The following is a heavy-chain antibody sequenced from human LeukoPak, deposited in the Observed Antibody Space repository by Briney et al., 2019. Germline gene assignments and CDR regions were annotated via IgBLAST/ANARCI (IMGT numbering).Heavy chain of an antibody. CDR2: INPNSGGT. D-gene: IGHD6-19*01. V-gene: IGHV1-2*02. CDR3: ARSIAVAALDAFDI. Sequence: ASVKVSCKASGYTFTSYGISWVRQAPGQGLEWMGWINPNSGGTNYAQKFQGRVTMTRDTSISTAYMELSRLRSDDTAVYYCARSIAVAALDAFDIWGQGTMVTVSS. CDR1: GYTFTSYG. J-gene: IGHJ3*02.